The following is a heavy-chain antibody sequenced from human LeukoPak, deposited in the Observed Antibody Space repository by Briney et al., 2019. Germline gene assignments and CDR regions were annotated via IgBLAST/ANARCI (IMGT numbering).Heavy chain of an antibody. V-gene: IGHV1-3*04. J-gene: IGHJ5*02. CDR2: INTGNGNT. D-gene: IGHD3-9*01. CDR3: ASDTPRGGWFDP. Sequence: ASVKVSCKPSGYTFTNYAMHWARQAPGQRLEWMGWINTGNGNTKYSQKFQGRVTITRDTSASTAYMELSSLRSEDTAVYYCASDTPRGGWFDPWGQGTLVAVSS. CDR1: GYTFTNYA.